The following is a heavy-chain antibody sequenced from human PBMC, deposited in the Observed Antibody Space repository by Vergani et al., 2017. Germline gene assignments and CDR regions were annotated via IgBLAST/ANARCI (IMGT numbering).Heavy chain of an antibody. Sequence: QVQLQESGPGLVQPSETLSLTCTASGGSISSYYWSWIRQPPGKGLEWIGYIYYSGSTTYNPSLKSRVTISVDTSNNQFSLKLSSVTAAYTAVYYCARNPYCGGDCYSDAFDIWGQGTMVTVSS. CDR2: IYYSGST. J-gene: IGHJ3*02. CDR3: ARNPYCGGDCYSDAFDI. D-gene: IGHD2-21*02. V-gene: IGHV4-59*08. CDR1: GGSISSYY.